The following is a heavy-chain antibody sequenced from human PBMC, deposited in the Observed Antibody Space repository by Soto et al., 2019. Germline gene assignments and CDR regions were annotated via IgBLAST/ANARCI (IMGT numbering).Heavy chain of an antibody. CDR2: IDPSDSRT. CDR1: GYTFTNNW. D-gene: IGHD5-18*01. CDR3: ARRRGYSDDFDY. J-gene: IGHJ4*02. Sequence: EVQLVQSGAEVKKPGESLRISCNASGYTFTNNWISWVRQKPGQGLEWMGRIDPSDSRTKYNPSFEGHVTISIDKSINTAFLQWSSLRASDTAVYFCARRRGYSDDFDYWGQGTLVTVSS. V-gene: IGHV5-10-1*03.